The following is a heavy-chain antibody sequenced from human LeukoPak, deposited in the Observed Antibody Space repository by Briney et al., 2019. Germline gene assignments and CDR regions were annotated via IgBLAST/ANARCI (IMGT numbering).Heavy chain of an antibody. CDR2: IYPGDSDT. V-gene: IGHV5-51*01. CDR1: GYSFTSYW. CDR3: ARLRYCSSTRCYPLFDY. Sequence: GESLKISCKGSGYSFTSYWIGWARQLPGKGLEWMGIIYPGDSDTRYSPSFQGQVTISADKSISTAYLQWSSLKASDTAMYYCARLRYCSSTRCYPLFDYWGQGTLVTVSS. D-gene: IGHD2-2*01. J-gene: IGHJ4*02.